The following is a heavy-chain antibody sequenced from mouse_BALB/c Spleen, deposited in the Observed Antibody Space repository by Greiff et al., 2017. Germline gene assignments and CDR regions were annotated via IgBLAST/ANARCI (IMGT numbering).Heavy chain of an antibody. V-gene: IGHV5-9-3*01. Sequence: EVKLAESGGGLVKPGGSLKLSCAASGFTFSSYAMSWVRQTPEKRLEWVATISSGGSYTYYPDSVKGRFTVSRDNAKNTLYLQMSSLRSEDTAMYYWARLQLGPDWGQGTLVTVSA. CDR3: ARLQLGPD. D-gene: IGHD4-1*02. CDR1: GFTFSSYA. CDR2: ISSGGSYT. J-gene: IGHJ3*01.